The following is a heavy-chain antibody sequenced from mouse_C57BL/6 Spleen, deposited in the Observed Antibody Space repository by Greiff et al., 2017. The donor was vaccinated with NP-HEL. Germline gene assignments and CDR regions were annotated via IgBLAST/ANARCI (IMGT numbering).Heavy chain of an antibody. J-gene: IGHJ1*03. CDR3: ARGGYYVSSYFDV. Sequence: VQLKESGPGMVKPSQSLSLTCTVTGYSITSGYDWHWIRHFPGNKLEWMGYISYSGSTNYNPSLKSRISITHDTSKNHFFLKLNSVTTEDTATYYCARGGYYVSSYFDVWGTGTTVTVSS. D-gene: IGHD2-3*01. V-gene: IGHV3-1*01. CDR1: GYSITSGYD. CDR2: ISYSGST.